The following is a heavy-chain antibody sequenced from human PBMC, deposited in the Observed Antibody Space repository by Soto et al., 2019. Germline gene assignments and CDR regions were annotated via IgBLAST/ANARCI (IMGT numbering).Heavy chain of an antibody. J-gene: IGHJ4*02. D-gene: IGHD6-13*01. CDR1: GYTFTGHY. Sequence: QVLLMQSGAEVKKPGASVKVSCTASGYTFTGHYLHWVRRAPGQGLEWMGWMNPNRGATNYAQRIKDRVTMTRDTSISTAYMDLSSLRSDDTAVYYCAKEASQIFRSSVHNDIWGQGTLVPVS. CDR3: AKEASQIFRSSVHNDI. CDR2: MNPNRGAT. V-gene: IGHV1-2*02.